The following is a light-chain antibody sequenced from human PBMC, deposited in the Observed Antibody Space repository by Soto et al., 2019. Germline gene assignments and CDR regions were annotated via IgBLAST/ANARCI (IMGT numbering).Light chain of an antibody. CDR2: DAS. V-gene: IGKV1-5*01. CDR1: QSISSW. J-gene: IGKJ1*01. Sequence: DIQMTQSPPTLSSSLGDIVTITCRASQSISSWLAWYQQKPGKAPKLLIYDASSLESGVPSRFSGSGSGTEFTLTISSLQPDDFATYYCQQYNSYSTFGQGTKVE. CDR3: QQYNSYST.